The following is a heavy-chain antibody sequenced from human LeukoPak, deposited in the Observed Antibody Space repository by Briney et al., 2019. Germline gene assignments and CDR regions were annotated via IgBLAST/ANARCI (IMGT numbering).Heavy chain of an antibody. CDR2: ISSNGGST. V-gene: IGHV3-64D*06. Sequence: GGSLRLSCSASGFTFSSYAMHWVRQAPGKGLEYVSAISSNGGSTYYADSVKGRFTISRDNSKNTLYLQMSSLRAEDTAVYYCAKDSAVLWFGKGYFDYWGQGTLVTVSS. D-gene: IGHD3-10*01. J-gene: IGHJ4*02. CDR1: GFTFSSYA. CDR3: AKDSAVLWFGKGYFDY.